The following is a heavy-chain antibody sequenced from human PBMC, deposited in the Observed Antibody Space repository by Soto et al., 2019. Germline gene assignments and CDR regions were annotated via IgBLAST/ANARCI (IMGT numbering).Heavy chain of an antibody. J-gene: IGHJ3*02. Sequence: PSETLCLTCSVSGGSIGGSGGYWGWIRQPPGKGLEWIGSIYYSGSTYYNPSLKSRVTISVDTSKNQFSRKLSSVTAADTAVYYCAREGGTVVPAATGFDAFDIWGQGTMVTVSS. D-gene: IGHD2-2*01. CDR1: GGSIGGSGGY. CDR2: IYYSGST. V-gene: IGHV4-39*07. CDR3: AREGGTVVPAATGFDAFDI.